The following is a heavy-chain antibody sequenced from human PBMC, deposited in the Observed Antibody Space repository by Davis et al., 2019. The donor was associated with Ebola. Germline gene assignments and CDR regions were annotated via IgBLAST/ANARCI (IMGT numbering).Heavy chain of an antibody. CDR1: GFTFSTYW. CDR2: IWNDGNTK. CDR3: ANWCGGGCSSDY. V-gene: IGHV3-33*08. J-gene: IGHJ4*02. Sequence: GESLKISCAASGFTFSTYWMTWVRQAPGKGLEWVAVIWNDGNTKYHADSVKGRFTISRDDSKNTLYLQMNSLRPEDTAVYYCANWCGGGCSSDYWGQGTLVTVSS. D-gene: IGHD2-21*02.